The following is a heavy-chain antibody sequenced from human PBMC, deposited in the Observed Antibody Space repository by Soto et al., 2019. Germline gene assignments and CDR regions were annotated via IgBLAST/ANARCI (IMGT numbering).Heavy chain of an antibody. J-gene: IGHJ3*02. D-gene: IGHD7-27*01. Sequence: EVQVLESGGGFVQPGGSLRLSCEASGFTFFSYAMNWVRQAPGKGLEWVSGISGSGGSIYYADSVKGRFTISRDNSKNTLYLQMNSLRAEDTAVYYCAKLQSRELGRGAFDIWGQGTMVIVSS. CDR2: ISGSGGSI. V-gene: IGHV3-23*01. CDR3: AKLQSRELGRGAFDI. CDR1: GFTFFSYA.